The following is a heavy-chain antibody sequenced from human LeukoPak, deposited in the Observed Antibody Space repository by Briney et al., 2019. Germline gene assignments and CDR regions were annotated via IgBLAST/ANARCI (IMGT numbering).Heavy chain of an antibody. J-gene: IGHJ3*02. Sequence: GGSLLLSCAASGFTFSSYAMSWVRPAPGKGLEWVSAISGSGGSTYYADSVKGRFTISRDNSKNTLYLQMNSLRAEDTAVYYCAKKLQVAGAFDIWGQGTMVTVSS. CDR2: ISGSGGST. CDR3: AKKLQVAGAFDI. D-gene: IGHD6-19*01. CDR1: GFTFSSYA. V-gene: IGHV3-23*01.